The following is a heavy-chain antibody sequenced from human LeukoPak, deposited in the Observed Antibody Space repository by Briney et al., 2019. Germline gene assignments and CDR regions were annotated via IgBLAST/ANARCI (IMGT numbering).Heavy chain of an antibody. CDR3: ARDGDSGSYIDY. Sequence: SETLSLTCTVSGGSISSYYWSWIRQPAGKGLEWIGRIYTSGSTNYNRSLKSRVTMSVDTSKNQFSLKLSSVTAADTAVYYCARDGDSGSYIDYWGQGTLVTVSS. CDR2: IYTSGST. J-gene: IGHJ4*02. CDR1: GGSISSYY. D-gene: IGHD1-26*01. V-gene: IGHV4-4*07.